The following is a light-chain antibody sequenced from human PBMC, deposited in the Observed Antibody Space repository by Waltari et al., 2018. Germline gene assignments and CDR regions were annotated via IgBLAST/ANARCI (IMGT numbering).Light chain of an antibody. Sequence: SALTQPPSVSGAPGQRVTISCSGGRSHIGAHYDVQWYQQFPGTAPKLPIYCSSNRPSGVPDRVSGSKSGTSASLDISGLQAEDEADYYCQTYDGRISAWVFGGGTKLTVL. CDR1: RSHIGAHYD. J-gene: IGLJ3*02. CDR3: QTYDGRISAWV. CDR2: CSS. V-gene: IGLV1-40*01.